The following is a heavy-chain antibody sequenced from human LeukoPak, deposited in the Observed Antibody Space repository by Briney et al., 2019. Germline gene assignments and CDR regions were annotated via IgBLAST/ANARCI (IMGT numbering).Heavy chain of an antibody. CDR2: ISYDGDKR. CDR3: VRTTVSLPFDY. CDR1: GFTFSGYG. D-gene: IGHD4-17*01. V-gene: IGHV3-30*03. Sequence: GGSLRLSCAASGFTFSGYGMHWVRQAPGKGLEWVAVISYDGDKRYYAESVKGRFTISRDNANNMVFLQMNSLRADDTAVYYCVRTTVSLPFDYWGQGILVTVSS. J-gene: IGHJ4*02.